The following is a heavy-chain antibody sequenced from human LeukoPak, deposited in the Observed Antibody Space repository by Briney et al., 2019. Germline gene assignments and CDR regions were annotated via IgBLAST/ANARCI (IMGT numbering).Heavy chain of an antibody. V-gene: IGHV4-39*07. CDR1: GGSISSSSYY. J-gene: IGHJ4*02. Sequence: SETLSLTCTVSGGSISSSSYYWGWIRQPPGKGLEWIGSIYYSGSTNYNPSLKSRVTISVDKSKNQFSLKLSSVTAADTAVYYCARESDYYFDYWGQGTLVTVSS. CDR3: ARESDYYFDY. CDR2: IYYSGST.